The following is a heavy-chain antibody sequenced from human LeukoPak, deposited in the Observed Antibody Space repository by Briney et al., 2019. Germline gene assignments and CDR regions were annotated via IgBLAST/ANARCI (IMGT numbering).Heavy chain of an antibody. CDR2: ISGSDDNT. J-gene: IGHJ3*02. CDR1: GFTFSSSA. CDR3: AKGIGAAAAGALDI. V-gene: IGHV3-23*01. D-gene: IGHD6-13*01. Sequence: GGSLRLSCAASGFTFSSSAMSWVRQAPGKGLQWVSAISGSDDNTYYADSVKGRFTISRDNSKNTLYLQMNSLRAEDTAVYKCAKGIGAAAAGALDIWGQGTMVTVSS.